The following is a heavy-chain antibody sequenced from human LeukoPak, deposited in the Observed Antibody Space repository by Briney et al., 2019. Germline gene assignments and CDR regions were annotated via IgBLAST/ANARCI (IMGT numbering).Heavy chain of an antibody. CDR1: GVSISSYY. CDR2: LHTSGST. J-gene: IGHJ6*03. Sequence: SETLSLTCTVSGVSISSYYWSWIRQPAGKGLDWIGRLHTSGSTNYNPSLKSRVTMSVDTSKNQFSLKLSSVTAADTAVYFCARETSQKGAHYMDVWGKGTTVTISS. V-gene: IGHV4-4*07. CDR3: ARETSQKGAHYMDV. D-gene: IGHD3-16*01.